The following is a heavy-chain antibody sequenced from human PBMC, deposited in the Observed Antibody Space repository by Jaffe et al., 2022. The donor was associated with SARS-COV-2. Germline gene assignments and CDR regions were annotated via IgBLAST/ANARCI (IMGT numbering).Heavy chain of an antibody. J-gene: IGHJ4*02. CDR1: EFTFSTYA. D-gene: IGHD6-19*01. Sequence: EVQLVESGGGLVQPGGSLRLSCAASEFTFSTYAMSWVRQAPGKGLEWVSAISTSGSHTYYAGSVKGRFTISRDNSKNTLFLQMNSLRAEDTAIYYCARSRPSLAVASWLWGQGTVVTVSS. V-gene: IGHV3-23*04. CDR3: ARSRPSLAVASWL. CDR2: ISTSGSHT.